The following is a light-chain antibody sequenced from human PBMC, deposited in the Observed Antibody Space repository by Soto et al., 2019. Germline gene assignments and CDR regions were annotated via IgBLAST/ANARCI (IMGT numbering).Light chain of an antibody. Sequence: IQMTQSPATLSGSVGDRVTLTCRASQGIGNALGWYQQKPGKPPKVLIYGASNLQRGVPPRFSGSGSGTDFTLAISSLQPEDSATYYCLQDISYPWTFGQGTKVDIK. J-gene: IGKJ1*01. CDR2: GAS. CDR1: QGIGNA. V-gene: IGKV1-6*01. CDR3: LQDISYPWT.